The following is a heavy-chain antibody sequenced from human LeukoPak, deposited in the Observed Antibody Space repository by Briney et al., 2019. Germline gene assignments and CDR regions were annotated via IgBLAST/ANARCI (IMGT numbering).Heavy chain of an antibody. CDR3: ARDRHSSSSDDAFDI. D-gene: IGHD6-6*01. CDR1: GFTFSSYW. Sequence: GGSLRLSCAASGFTFSSYWMHWVRQAPGKGLVWVSRINTDGSSTSYADSVKGRFTISRDNAKNTLYLQMNSLRAEDTAVYYCARDRHSSSSDDAFDIWGQGTMVTVSS. V-gene: IGHV3-74*01. J-gene: IGHJ3*02. CDR2: INTDGSST.